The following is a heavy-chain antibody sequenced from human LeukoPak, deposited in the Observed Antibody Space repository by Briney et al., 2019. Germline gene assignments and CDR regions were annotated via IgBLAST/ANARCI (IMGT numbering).Heavy chain of an antibody. D-gene: IGHD5-12*01. CDR1: GGTFADYY. J-gene: IGHJ6*04. CDR3: VADIGISLGV. Sequence: PGGSLRLSCAASGGTFADYYMSWIRQAPGKGLEWISYIDSRGGAIYYADSVKGRFTISRENAKKSLYLQMNSLRAENTAVYFCVADIGISLGVWGKGTTVTVSS. V-gene: IGHV3-11*04. CDR2: IDSRGGAI.